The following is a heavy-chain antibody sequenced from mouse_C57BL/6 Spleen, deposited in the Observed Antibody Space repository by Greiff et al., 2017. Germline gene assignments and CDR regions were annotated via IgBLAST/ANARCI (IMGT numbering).Heavy chain of an antibody. CDR2: INPSNGGT. J-gene: IGHJ1*03. V-gene: IGHV1-53*01. Sequence: QVQLQQSGPELVKPGASVKLSCKASGYTFTSYWMHWVKQRPGQGLEWIGNINPSNGGTNYNAKFTSKATLTVDKSSSTAYMQLSSLTSEDSAVYYCARGYDYDWDFDVWGTGTTVTVSS. CDR1: GYTFTSYW. CDR3: ARGYDYDWDFDV. D-gene: IGHD2-4*01.